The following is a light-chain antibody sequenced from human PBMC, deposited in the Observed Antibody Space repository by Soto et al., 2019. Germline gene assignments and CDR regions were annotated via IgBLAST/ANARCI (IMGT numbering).Light chain of an antibody. J-gene: IGKJ1*01. Sequence: PGAIAILSCRASQSVSSSYLAWYRQKPGQAPSLLIYGASSRATGIPVRFSGSGSGTDFTLTISRLEPEDFAVYYCQQYGSSPRTFGQGTKVDIK. V-gene: IGKV3-20*01. CDR1: QSVSSSY. CDR3: QQYGSSPRT. CDR2: GAS.